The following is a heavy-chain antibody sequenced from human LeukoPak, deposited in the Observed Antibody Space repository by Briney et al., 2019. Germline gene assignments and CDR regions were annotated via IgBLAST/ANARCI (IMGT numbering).Heavy chain of an antibody. Sequence: GASVKVSCKTSGYTFTSFDINWVRQARGQGLEWMGWMNPNNDNTGCAQNFQGRVTMTKDTSISTAYMELSSLRSEDTAVYYCAKRGHNYGDFDYWGQGTLVTVSP. CDR2: MNPNNDNT. J-gene: IGHJ4*02. V-gene: IGHV1-8*01. CDR3: AKRGHNYGDFDY. D-gene: IGHD5-18*01. CDR1: GYTFTSFD.